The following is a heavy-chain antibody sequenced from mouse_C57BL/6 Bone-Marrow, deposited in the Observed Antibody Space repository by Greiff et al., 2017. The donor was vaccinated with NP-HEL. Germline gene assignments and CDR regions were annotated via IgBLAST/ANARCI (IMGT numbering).Heavy chain of an antibody. V-gene: IGHV1-7*01. D-gene: IGHD2-3*01. Sequence: VKLQQSGAELAKPGASVKLSCKASGYTFTSYWMHWVKQRPGQGLEWIGNINPSSGYTKYNQKFKDKATLTVDKSSSTAYMQLSSLTYEDSAVYYCAGGDGYRFYAMDYWGQGTSVTVSS. CDR3: AGGDGYRFYAMDY. J-gene: IGHJ4*01. CDR1: GYTFTSYW. CDR2: INPSSGYT.